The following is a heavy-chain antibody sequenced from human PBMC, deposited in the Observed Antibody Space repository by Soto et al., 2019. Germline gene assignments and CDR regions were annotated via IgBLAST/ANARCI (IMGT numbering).Heavy chain of an antibody. CDR3: AKDGGGYNYGYVMLDKYYYGMDV. CDR1: GFTFSTYA. D-gene: IGHD5-18*01. Sequence: VQLVESGGGVVQPGRSLRLSCAASGFTFSTYAMHWVRQAPGKGLEWVAVISYDGTNKYYADSVRGRFTISRDNSQNTLFLQMNSLRAEDTAVYYCAKDGGGYNYGYVMLDKYYYGMDVWGQGTTVTVSS. V-gene: IGHV3-30-3*01. J-gene: IGHJ6*02. CDR2: ISYDGTNK.